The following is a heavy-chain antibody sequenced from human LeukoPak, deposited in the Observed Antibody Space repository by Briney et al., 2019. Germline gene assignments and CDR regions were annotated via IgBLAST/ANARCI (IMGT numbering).Heavy chain of an antibody. Sequence: PSETLSLTCTVSGGSISSGSYYWSWIRQPAGKGLKWIGRIYTSGSTNYNPSLKSRVTISVDTSKNQFSLKLSSVTAADTAVYYCATAPSSFNYYYYMDVWGRGTTVTVSS. CDR1: GGSISSGSYY. D-gene: IGHD6-6*01. J-gene: IGHJ6*03. CDR3: ATAPSSFNYYYYMDV. V-gene: IGHV4-61*02. CDR2: IYTSGST.